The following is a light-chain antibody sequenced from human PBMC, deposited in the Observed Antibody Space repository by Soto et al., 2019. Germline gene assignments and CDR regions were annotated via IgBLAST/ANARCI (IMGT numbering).Light chain of an antibody. CDR2: LGS. J-gene: IGKJ4*01. Sequence: DIVMTQSPLSLPVTPGEPASISCRSSQSLLHSNGYNYLDWYLQKPGQSPQLLIYLGSNRASGVPDRFSGSGSCTDFTRKISRVEAEDVGVYYCMQDLQTPLTFGGGTKVEIK. V-gene: IGKV2-28*01. CDR1: QSLLHSNGYNY. CDR3: MQDLQTPLT.